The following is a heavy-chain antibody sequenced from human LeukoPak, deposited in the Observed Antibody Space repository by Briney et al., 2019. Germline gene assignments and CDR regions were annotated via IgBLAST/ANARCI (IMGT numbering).Heavy chain of an antibody. CDR2: MNVKSGNT. V-gene: IGHV1-8*01. Sequence: GASVKVSCKASGYTLFSYDINWVRQATGQGLEWMGWMNVKSGNTGYAQKFQGRVTMTRNTSISTAYMELSSLRSEDTAVYYCARGHPYYYDSSGSDAFDIWGQGTMVTVSS. CDR1: GYTLFSYD. J-gene: IGHJ3*02. D-gene: IGHD3-22*01. CDR3: ARGHPYYYDSSGSDAFDI.